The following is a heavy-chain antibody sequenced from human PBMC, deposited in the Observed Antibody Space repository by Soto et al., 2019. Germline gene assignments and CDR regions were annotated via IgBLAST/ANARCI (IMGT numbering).Heavy chain of an antibody. CDR3: VAKYSSGWYDFDY. V-gene: IGHV1-69*13. CDR2: IIPIFGTP. CDR1: GGTFSSYV. D-gene: IGHD6-19*01. Sequence: VKVSCKASGGTFSSYVISWVRQAPGQGLEWMGGIIPIFGTPNYAQKLQGRVTITADESTSTAYMELSRLRSKDTAVYYYVAKYSSGWYDFDYWGQGTPVTVSS. J-gene: IGHJ4*02.